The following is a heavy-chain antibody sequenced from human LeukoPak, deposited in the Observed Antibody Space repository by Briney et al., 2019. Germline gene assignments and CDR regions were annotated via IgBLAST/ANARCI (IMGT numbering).Heavy chain of an antibody. D-gene: IGHD6-19*01. CDR1: GFTFSSYA. CDR3: ARGTLAVAGNFYYYYMDV. V-gene: IGHV3-64*01. J-gene: IGHJ6*03. Sequence: PGGSLRLSCAASGFTFSSYAMHWVRQAPGKGLEYVSAISSNGGSTYYANSVEGRFTISRDNSKNTLYLQMGSLRAEDMAVYYCARGTLAVAGNFYYYYMDVWGKGTTVTVSS. CDR2: ISSNGGST.